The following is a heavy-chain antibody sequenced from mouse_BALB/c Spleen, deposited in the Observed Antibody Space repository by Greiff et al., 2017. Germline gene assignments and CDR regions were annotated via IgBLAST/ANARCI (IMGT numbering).Heavy chain of an antibody. Sequence: EVKLQESGPGLVKPSQSLSLTCTVTGYSITSDYAWNWIRQFPGNKLEWMGYISYSGSTSYNPSLKSRISITRDTSKNQFFLQLDSVTTEHTATYYCARYATALFDYWGQGTTLTVSS. CDR2: ISYSGST. J-gene: IGHJ2*01. CDR3: ARYATALFDY. CDR1: GYSITSDYA. V-gene: IGHV3-2*02. D-gene: IGHD1-2*01.